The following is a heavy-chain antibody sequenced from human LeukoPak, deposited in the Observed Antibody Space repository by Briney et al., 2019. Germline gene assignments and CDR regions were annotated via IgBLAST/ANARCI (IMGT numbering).Heavy chain of an antibody. V-gene: IGHV1-2*02. CDR1: GYTFTGYY. Sequence: ASVKASCKASGYTFTGYYMHWVRQAPGQGLEWMGWINPNSGGTNYAQKFQGRVTMTRDTSISTAYMELSRLRSDDTAVYYCARAYSSGWYYFDYWGQGTLVTVSS. J-gene: IGHJ4*02. CDR3: ARAYSSGWYYFDY. D-gene: IGHD6-19*01. CDR2: INPNSGGT.